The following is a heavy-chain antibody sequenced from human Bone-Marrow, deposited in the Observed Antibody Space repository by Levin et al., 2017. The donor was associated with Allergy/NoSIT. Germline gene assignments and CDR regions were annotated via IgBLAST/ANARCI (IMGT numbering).Heavy chain of an antibody. V-gene: IGHV5-51*01. J-gene: IGHJ4*02. D-gene: IGHD2-21*02. CDR3: ARHRHIVVVTAIREFDY. CDR1: GYSFTSYW. CDR2: IYPGDSDT. Sequence: KVSCKGSGYSFTSYWIGWVRQMPGKGLEWMGIIYPGDSDTRYSPSFQGQVTISADKSISTAYLQWSSLKASDTAMYYCARHRHIVVVTAIREFDYWGQGTLVTVSS.